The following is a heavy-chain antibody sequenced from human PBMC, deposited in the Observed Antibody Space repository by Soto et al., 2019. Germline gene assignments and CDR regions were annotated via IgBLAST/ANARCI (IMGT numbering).Heavy chain of an antibody. CDR3: ARRTSGWDLDY. J-gene: IGHJ4*02. V-gene: IGHV3-23*01. Sequence: EVQLLESGGGLVQPGGSLRLSCAASGFTFSSYAMSWVRQAPGKGLEWVSVISGSGDSTYYADSVKGRFTISRDNSKNTLYLQMNSLRAEDTAVYYWARRTSGWDLDYWGQGTLVTVSS. CDR2: ISGSGDST. D-gene: IGHD6-19*01. CDR1: GFTFSSYA.